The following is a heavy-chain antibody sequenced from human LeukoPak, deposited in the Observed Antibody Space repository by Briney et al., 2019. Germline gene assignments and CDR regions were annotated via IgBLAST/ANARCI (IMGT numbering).Heavy chain of an antibody. V-gene: IGHV4-34*01. D-gene: IGHD4-11*01. CDR2: INHTGGT. Sequence: SETLSLTCAVYGGSFSGYYWSWIRQPPGKGLEWIGEINHTGGTNHNPSLKSRVTVSGDRSKSQFSLKLSSVAAADTAVFYCARGDYSQKDNAMDVWGQGTTVTVSS. J-gene: IGHJ6*02. CDR1: GGSFSGYY. CDR3: ARGDYSQKDNAMDV.